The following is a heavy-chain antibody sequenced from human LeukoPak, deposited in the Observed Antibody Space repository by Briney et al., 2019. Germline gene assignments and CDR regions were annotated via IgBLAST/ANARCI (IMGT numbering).Heavy chain of an antibody. D-gene: IGHD3-3*01. CDR3: AVTGGYDFWSGYPNFDY. CDR2: MNPNSGNT. J-gene: IGHJ4*02. Sequence: ASVKVSCKASGYTFTSYDINWVRQATGQGLEWMGWMNPNSGNTGYAQKFQGRVTMTRNTSISTAYMKLSSLRSEDTAVYYCAVTGGYDFWSGYPNFDYWGQGTLVTVSS. V-gene: IGHV1-8*01. CDR1: GYTFTSYD.